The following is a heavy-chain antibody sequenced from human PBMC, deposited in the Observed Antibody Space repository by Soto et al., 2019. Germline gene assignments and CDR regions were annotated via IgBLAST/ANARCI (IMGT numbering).Heavy chain of an antibody. Sequence: QVQLQESGPGLLRPSETLSLTCTVSGASITSGGHYWSWIRQYPGKGLEWIAYIYSSGGTYFNPSLTSRVTISADTSKNQFSLKLISVSAADTAVYYCVRDDGALAITPWGQATLVTVSS. V-gene: IGHV4-31*03. J-gene: IGHJ5*02. D-gene: IGHD3-22*01. CDR1: GASITSGGHY. CDR2: IYSSGGT. CDR3: VRDDGALAITP.